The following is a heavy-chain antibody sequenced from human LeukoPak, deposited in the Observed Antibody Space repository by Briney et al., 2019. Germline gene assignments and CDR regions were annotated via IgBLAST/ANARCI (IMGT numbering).Heavy chain of an antibody. J-gene: IGHJ4*02. CDR3: ARDLNIVVVPAAMFPGWLDY. CDR2: ISYDGSNK. V-gene: IGHV3-30*04. D-gene: IGHD2-2*01. CDR1: GFTFSSYA. Sequence: GGSLRLSCAASGFTFSSYAIHRVRKAPGTGLEGVAVISYDGSNKYYADSVKGRFTISRDNSKNTLYLQMNSLRAEDTAVYYCARDLNIVVVPAAMFPGWLDYWGQGTLVTVSS.